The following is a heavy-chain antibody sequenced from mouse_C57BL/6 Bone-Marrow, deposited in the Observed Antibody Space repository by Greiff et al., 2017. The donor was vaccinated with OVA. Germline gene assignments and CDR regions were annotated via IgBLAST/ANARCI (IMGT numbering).Heavy chain of an antibody. D-gene: IGHD1-1*01. V-gene: IGHV5-4*01. Sequence: EVQVVESGGGLVKPGGSLKLSCAASGFTFSSYAMSWVRQTPEKRLEWVATISDGGSYTYYPDNVKGRFTISRDNAKNNLYLQMSHLKSEDTAMYYCARGGFITTVVAYFDYWGQGTTLTVSS. J-gene: IGHJ2*01. CDR3: ARGGFITTVVAYFDY. CDR1: GFTFSSYA. CDR2: ISDGGSYT.